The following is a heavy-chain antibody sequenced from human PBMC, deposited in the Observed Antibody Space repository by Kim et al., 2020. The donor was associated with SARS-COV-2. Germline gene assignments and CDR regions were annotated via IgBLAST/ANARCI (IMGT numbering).Heavy chain of an antibody. V-gene: IGHV4-30-2*01. Sequence: LKSQVTISVDRSKNQFSLKLSSVTAADTAVYYCARDGCSGGSCYSSWFDPWGQGTLVTVSS. J-gene: IGHJ5*02. D-gene: IGHD2-15*01. CDR3: ARDGCSGGSCYSSWFDP.